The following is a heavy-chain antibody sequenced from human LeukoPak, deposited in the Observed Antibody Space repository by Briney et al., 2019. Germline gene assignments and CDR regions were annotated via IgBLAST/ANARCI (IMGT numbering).Heavy chain of an antibody. CDR2: ISSSGNTT. J-gene: IGHJ4*02. CDR3: ARGAYCPRIGFCGGDLDY. V-gene: IGHV3-11*04. CDR1: GFTFSDNY. D-gene: IGHD2-21*02. Sequence: GGSLRLSCAASGFTFSDNYMSWIRQAPGKGLEWVSYISSSGNTTYNADSVKGRFSITRDNAKNSLFLQMNSLRVDDTAIYYCARGAYCPRIGFCGGDLDYWGQGTLVTVSS.